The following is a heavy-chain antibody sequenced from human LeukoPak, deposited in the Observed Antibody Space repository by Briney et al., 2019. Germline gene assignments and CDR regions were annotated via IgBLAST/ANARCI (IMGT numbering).Heavy chain of an antibody. D-gene: IGHD2-2*01. J-gene: IGHJ6*02. CDR1: GGSFSGYY. CDR3: ARGRNTSRESRSMDV. V-gene: IGHV4-34*01. CDR2: INHSGST. Sequence: KPSETLSLTCAVYGGSFSGYYWSWIRQPPGKGLEWIGEINHSGSTNYNPSLKSRVTISVDTSKNQFSLKLSSVTAADTAVYYCARGRNTSRESRSMDVWGQGTTVTVSS.